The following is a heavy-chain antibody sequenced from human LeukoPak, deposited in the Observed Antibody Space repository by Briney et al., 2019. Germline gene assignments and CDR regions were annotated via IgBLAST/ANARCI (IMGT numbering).Heavy chain of an antibody. D-gene: IGHD5-24*01. CDR2: INHSGST. Sequence: SGTLSLTCAVYGGSFSGYYWSWIRQPPGKGLEWIGEINHSGSTNYNPSLKSRVTISVDTSKNQFSLKLSSVTAADTAVYYCASAMVATNYWGQGTLVTVSS. J-gene: IGHJ4*02. CDR1: GGSFSGYY. V-gene: IGHV4-34*01. CDR3: ASAMVATNY.